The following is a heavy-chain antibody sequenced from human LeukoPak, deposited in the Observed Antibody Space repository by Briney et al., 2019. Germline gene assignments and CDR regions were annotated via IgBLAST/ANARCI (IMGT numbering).Heavy chain of an antibody. CDR2: ISHNGDIT. Sequence: PGGSLRLSCAASGFTFRNYAMSWVRQVPGKGLEWVSVISHNGDITRYADSVKGRFTISRDNSKSTLYLQMNSLRADDTAVYYCARRGPASDYYYKGGFDIWGQGTMVTVSS. V-gene: IGHV3-23*01. CDR3: ARRGPASDYYYKGGFDI. CDR1: GFTFRNYA. D-gene: IGHD3-22*01. J-gene: IGHJ3*02.